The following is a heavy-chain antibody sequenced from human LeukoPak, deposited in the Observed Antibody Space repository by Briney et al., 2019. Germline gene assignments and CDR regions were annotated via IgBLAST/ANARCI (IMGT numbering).Heavy chain of an antibody. V-gene: IGHV3-7*03. CDR3: ARGDYFDRAFGV. Sequence: GGSLRLSCAVSGFTFSNSWMNWVRQAPGKGLEWVADIKQDGSEKYYVDSVKGRFTISRDNAKNSLYLQMNSLRAEDTAVYYCARGDYFDRAFGVWGQGTTVTVSS. D-gene: IGHD3-22*01. J-gene: IGHJ3*01. CDR2: IKQDGSEK. CDR1: GFTFSNSW.